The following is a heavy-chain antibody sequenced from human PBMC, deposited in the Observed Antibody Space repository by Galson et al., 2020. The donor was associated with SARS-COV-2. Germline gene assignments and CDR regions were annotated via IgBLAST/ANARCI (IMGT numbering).Heavy chain of an antibody. D-gene: IGHD6-6*01. CDR2: FEPEDGET. J-gene: IGHJ5*02. Sequence: ASVKVSCKVSGYTPTELFMHCVRQAPGNGPERRGGFEPEDGETFYAQTFQGRVTMTEDTSTDTAYMELSSLRSEDAAVYYCATAPPRYSRSSGNWFDTWGQGTLVTVSS. CDR3: ATAPPRYSRSSGNWFDT. V-gene: IGHV1-24*01. CDR1: GYTPTELF.